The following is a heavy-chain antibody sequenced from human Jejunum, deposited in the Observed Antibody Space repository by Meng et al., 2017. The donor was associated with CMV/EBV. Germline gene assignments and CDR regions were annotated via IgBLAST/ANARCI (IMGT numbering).Heavy chain of an antibody. J-gene: IGHJ5*02. CDR2: IYPNGNT. Sequence: QGPLQESGPGLVKPSETLSLTCTGSGGSISSYYWSWIRQPAGKGLEWIGRIYPNGNTNYNPSLKSRVTMSIDTSKNQFSLKLTSVTAADTAVYYCARDAPPNNHGWFDPWGQGTLVTVSS. CDR3: ARDAPPNNHGWFDP. D-gene: IGHD1/OR15-1a*01. CDR1: GGSISSYY. V-gene: IGHV4-4*07.